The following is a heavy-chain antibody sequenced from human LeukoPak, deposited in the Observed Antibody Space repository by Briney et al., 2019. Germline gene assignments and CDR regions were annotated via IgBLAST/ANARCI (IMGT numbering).Heavy chain of an antibody. D-gene: IGHD3-10*01. CDR1: GGSISSYY. J-gene: IGHJ6*02. Sequence: SETLSLTCTVSGGSISSYYWSWIRQPPGKGLEWIGYIYYSGSTNYNPSLKSRVTISVDTSKNQFSLKLSSVTAADTAVYYCAREFRADYYYYGMDVWGRGTTVTVSS. V-gene: IGHV4-59*01. CDR3: AREFRADYYYYGMDV. CDR2: IYYSGST.